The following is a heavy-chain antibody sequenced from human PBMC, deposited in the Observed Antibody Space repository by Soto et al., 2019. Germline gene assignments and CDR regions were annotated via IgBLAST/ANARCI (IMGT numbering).Heavy chain of an antibody. CDR2: VYYSGST. Sequence: QVQLQESGPGLVKPSETLSLTCNVSCGSMSSYYWSWIRQPPGKGLEWIGYVYYSGSTNYNPSLKSRVTISVDTSKNQFSLKLSSVTAADTAVYYCASYANYNHFWGQGTLVTVSS. J-gene: IGHJ4*02. D-gene: IGHD4-4*01. CDR1: CGSMSSYY. CDR3: ASYANYNHF. V-gene: IGHV4-59*01.